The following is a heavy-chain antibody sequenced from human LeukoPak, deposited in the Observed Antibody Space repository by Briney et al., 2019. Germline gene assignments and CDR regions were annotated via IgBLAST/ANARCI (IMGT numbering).Heavy chain of an antibody. D-gene: IGHD3-10*01. V-gene: IGHV3-48*03. J-gene: IGHJ4*02. CDR2: IGRSGSII. CDR1: GFTFSSYA. Sequence: GGSLRLSCSASGFTFSSYAMHWVRQAPGKGLEWVAHIGRSGSIIYYADSVKGRFTVSRDNANNSVYLQMNSLRAEDTAVYYCARDPPDFGVDGWGQGTLVTVSS. CDR3: ARDPPDFGVDG.